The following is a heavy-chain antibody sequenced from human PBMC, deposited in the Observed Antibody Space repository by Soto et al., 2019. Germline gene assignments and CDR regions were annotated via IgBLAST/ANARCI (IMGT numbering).Heavy chain of an antibody. CDR3: ARGPTRRGSSWYRDYYYGMDV. CDR1: GGTFSSYA. V-gene: IGHV1-69*12. CDR2: IIPIFGTA. J-gene: IGHJ6*02. D-gene: IGHD6-13*01. Sequence: QVQLVQSGAEVKKPGSSVKVSCKASGGTFSSYAISWVRQAPGQGLEWMGGIIPIFGTANYAQKFQGRVTSTADESTSAAYMELSSLRSEDTAVYYCARGPTRRGSSWYRDYYYGMDVWGQGTTVTVSS.